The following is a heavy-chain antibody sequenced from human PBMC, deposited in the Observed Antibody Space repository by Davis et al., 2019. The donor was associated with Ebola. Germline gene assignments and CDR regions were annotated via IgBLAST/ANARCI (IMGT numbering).Heavy chain of an antibody. CDR1: GGPFSAYY. CDR3: ARGSVKMDS. D-gene: IGHD3-22*01. CDR2: INHSGIS. V-gene: IGHV4-34*01. J-gene: IGHJ4*02. Sequence: PSETLSLTCAVHGGPFSAYYWTYIRQSPGMGLEWIGEINHSGISSYNPALKTRVRMSVDPSKNQFSLRLRSVTAADTAVYYCARGSVKMDSWGQGILVTVSS.